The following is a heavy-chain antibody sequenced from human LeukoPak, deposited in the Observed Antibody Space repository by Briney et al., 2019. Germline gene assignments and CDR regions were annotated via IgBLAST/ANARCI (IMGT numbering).Heavy chain of an antibody. J-gene: IGHJ4*02. V-gene: IGHV3-30*01. CDR1: GFTFSSYA. D-gene: IGHD3-22*01. Sequence: PGGSLRLSCAASGFTFSSYAMHWVRQAPGKGLEWVAVISYDGSNKYYADSVKGRFTISRDNSKNTLYLQMNSLRAEDTAVYCCARAGPIDSSGSPFDYWGQGTLVTVSS. CDR3: ARAGPIDSSGSPFDY. CDR2: ISYDGSNK.